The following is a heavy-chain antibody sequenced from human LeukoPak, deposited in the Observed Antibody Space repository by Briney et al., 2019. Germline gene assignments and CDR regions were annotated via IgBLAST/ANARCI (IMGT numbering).Heavy chain of an antibody. J-gene: IGHJ6*03. Sequence: ASVKVSCKASGYTFTSYGISWVRQAPGQGLEWMGWISAYNGNIKYAQKLQGRVTMTTDTSTSTAYMELRSLRSDDTAVYYCARDCSSSWDYYYYYMDVWGKGTTVTVSS. V-gene: IGHV1-18*01. D-gene: IGHD6-13*01. CDR1: GYTFTSYG. CDR3: ARDCSSSWDYYYYYMDV. CDR2: ISAYNGNI.